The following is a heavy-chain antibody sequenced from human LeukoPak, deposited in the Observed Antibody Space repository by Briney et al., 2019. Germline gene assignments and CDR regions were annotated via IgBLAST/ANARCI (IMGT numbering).Heavy chain of an antibody. CDR2: TSSSGSTI. Sequence: PGGSLRLSCAASGFTFSSYEMNWVRQAPGKGLEWVSYTSSSGSTIYYADSVKGRFTISRDNAKNSLYLQMNSLRAEDTAVYYCARASVRFLEWLPYFDYWGQGTLVTVSS. CDR1: GFTFSSYE. J-gene: IGHJ4*02. V-gene: IGHV3-48*03. D-gene: IGHD3-3*01. CDR3: ARASVRFLEWLPYFDY.